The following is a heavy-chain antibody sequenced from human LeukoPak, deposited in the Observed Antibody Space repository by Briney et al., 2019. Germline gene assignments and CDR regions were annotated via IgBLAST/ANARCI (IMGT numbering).Heavy chain of an antibody. CDR3: AREDGGPRWLDP. D-gene: IGHD6-25*01. CDR2: INNSGTS. CDR1: GGSISRYY. V-gene: IGHV4-4*07. Sequence: SETLSLTCIVPGGSISRYYWSWIRQSAGKGLEWIGRINNSGTSNYNPSLRSRVTMSVDTSKNQFSLNLTSVTAADTAVYYCAREDGGPRWLDPWVQGTLVTDSS. J-gene: IGHJ5*02.